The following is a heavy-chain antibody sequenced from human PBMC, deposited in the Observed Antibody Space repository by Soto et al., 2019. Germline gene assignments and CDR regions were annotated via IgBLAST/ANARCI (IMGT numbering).Heavy chain of an antibody. J-gene: IGHJ5*02. V-gene: IGHV1-69*08. CDR1: GGTFSSYT. D-gene: IGHD6-13*01. CDR2: IIPILGIA. CDR3: ARDLSSSWYGWFDP. Sequence: QVQLVQSGAAVKKPGSSVKVSCKASGGTFSSYTISWVRQAPGQGLEWMGRIIPILGIANYAQKFQGRVTITADKSTSTAYMELSSLRSEDTAVYYCARDLSSSWYGWFDPWGQGTLVTVSS.